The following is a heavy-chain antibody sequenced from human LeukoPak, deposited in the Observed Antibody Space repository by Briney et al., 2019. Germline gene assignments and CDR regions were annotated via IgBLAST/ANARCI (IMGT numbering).Heavy chain of an antibody. CDR1: GFTFDDYA. CDR3: AKGALYDFWSGYLDY. CDR2: ISWNSGSI. D-gene: IGHD3-3*01. Sequence: GRSLRLSCAASGFTFDDYAMHWVRQAPGKGLEWVSGISWNSGSIGYADSVKGRFTISRDNAKNSLYLQMNSLRAEDMALYYCAKGALYDFWSGYLDYWGQGTLVTVSS. J-gene: IGHJ4*02. V-gene: IGHV3-9*03.